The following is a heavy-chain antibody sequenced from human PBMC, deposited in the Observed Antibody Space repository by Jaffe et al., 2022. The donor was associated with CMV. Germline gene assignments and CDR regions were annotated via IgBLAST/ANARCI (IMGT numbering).Heavy chain of an antibody. CDR1: GFTFSSYA. CDR2: ISGSGGST. J-gene: IGHJ5*02. V-gene: IGHV3-23*01. CDR3: AKDPGYYDSMGDWFDP. D-gene: IGHD3-22*01. Sequence: EVQLLESGGGLVQPGGSLRLSCAASGFTFSSYAMSWVRQAPGKGLEWVSAISGSGGSTYYADSVKGRFTISRDNSKNTLYLQMNSLRAEDTAVYYCAKDPGYYDSMGDWFDPWGQGTLVTVSS.